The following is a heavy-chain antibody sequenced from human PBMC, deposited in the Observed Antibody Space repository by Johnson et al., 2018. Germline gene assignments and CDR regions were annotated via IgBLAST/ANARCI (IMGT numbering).Heavy chain of an antibody. CDR3: YRGSGYYTNYGMDV. Sequence: EVQLLESGGGLVQPGRSLRLSCAASGFTFSSYGMHWVRQAPGKGLEWVSYISSSSITIYYADSVKGRFTISRDNAKNSLYRQINSLRDEDTAVYYCYRGSGYYTNYGMDVWGQGTTVTVSS. D-gene: IGHD3-3*01. CDR2: ISSSSITI. CDR1: GFTFSSYG. V-gene: IGHV3-48*02. J-gene: IGHJ6*02.